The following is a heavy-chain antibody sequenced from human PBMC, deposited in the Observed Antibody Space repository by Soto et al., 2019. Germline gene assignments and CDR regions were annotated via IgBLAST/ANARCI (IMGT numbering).Heavy chain of an antibody. Sequence: PSETLSVTCIVYGGSITRRSSYWAWIRQPPGKGLEWVGTFYGGNTYHNPSLRSRITIAVDTSKNQFSLKLNSVAAADTAFYYCATTRGLAVGGSFDYWGQGMLVTVSS. V-gene: IGHV4-39*01. CDR1: GGSITRRSSY. CDR3: ATTRGLAVGGSFDY. CDR2: FYGGNT. D-gene: IGHD3-10*01. J-gene: IGHJ4*02.